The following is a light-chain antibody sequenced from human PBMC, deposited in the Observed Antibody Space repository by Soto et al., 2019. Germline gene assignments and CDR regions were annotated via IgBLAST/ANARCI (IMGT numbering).Light chain of an antibody. J-gene: IGKJ1*01. CDR2: DAS. Sequence: EIQLTLYPSTLCLSLGYRVTLSFRASQTISNWLVWYQQKPGKAPKLLIYDASSLESGVPSRLSGSGSGTEFTLTFRSLQPEDFATYYCQKYNICWTFGEGTKV. CDR3: QKYNICWT. CDR1: QTISNW. V-gene: IGKV1-5*01.